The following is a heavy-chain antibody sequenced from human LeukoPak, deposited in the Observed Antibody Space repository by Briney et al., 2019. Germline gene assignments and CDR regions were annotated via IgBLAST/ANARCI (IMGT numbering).Heavy chain of an antibody. D-gene: IGHD1-26*01. Sequence: PSETLSLTCTVSGGSISSSSYYWGWIRQPPGKGLEWIGSIYYSGSTYYNPSLKSRVTISVDTSKNQFSLKLSSVTAADTAVYYCARVRSGSYYIDFDYWGQGTLVTVSS. CDR2: IYYSGST. CDR3: ARVRSGSYYIDFDY. J-gene: IGHJ4*02. V-gene: IGHV4-39*07. CDR1: GGSISSSSYY.